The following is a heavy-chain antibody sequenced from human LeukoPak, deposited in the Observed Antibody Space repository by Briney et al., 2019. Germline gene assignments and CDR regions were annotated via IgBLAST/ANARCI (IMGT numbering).Heavy chain of an antibody. CDR1: GYTLTELS. Sequence: ASVKVSCKVSGYTLTELSMHWVRQAPGKGLEWMGGFDPEDGETIYAQKFQGRVTMTEDTSTDTAYMELSSLRSEDTAVYYCAAAQTYDILTGTTPEHYFDYWGQGTLVTVSS. CDR3: AAAQTYDILTGTTPEHYFDY. V-gene: IGHV1-24*01. J-gene: IGHJ4*02. CDR2: FDPEDGET. D-gene: IGHD3-9*01.